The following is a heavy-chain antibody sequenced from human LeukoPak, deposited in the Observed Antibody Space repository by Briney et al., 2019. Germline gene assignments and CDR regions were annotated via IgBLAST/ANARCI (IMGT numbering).Heavy chain of an antibody. CDR1: GFTFSSYA. D-gene: IGHD3-10*01. Sequence: PGGSLRLSCAASGFTFSSYAMHWVRQAPGKGLEWVAVISYDGSNKYYADSVKGRFTFSRDNSKNTLYLQMNSLRAEDTAVYYCARDLEPQELLWFGGFDYWGQGTLVTVSS. J-gene: IGHJ4*02. V-gene: IGHV3-30-3*01. CDR2: ISYDGSNK. CDR3: ARDLEPQELLWFGGFDY.